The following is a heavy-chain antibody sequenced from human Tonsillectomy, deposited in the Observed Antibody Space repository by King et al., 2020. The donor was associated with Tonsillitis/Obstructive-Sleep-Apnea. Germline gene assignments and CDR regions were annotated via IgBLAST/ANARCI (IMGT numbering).Heavy chain of an antibody. CDR1: GYTFTSYY. D-gene: IGHD2-15*01. CDR2: INPSGGST. Sequence: QLVQSGAEVKKPGASVKVSCKASGYTFTSYYMHWVRQAPGQGLEWMGIINPSGGSTSYAQKFQGRVTMTRDTSTSTVYMELSSLRSEDTAVYYCAREGVVADNYYYYYYLDVWGKGTTVTVSS. V-gene: IGHV1-46*01. J-gene: IGHJ6*03. CDR3: AREGVVADNYYYYYYLDV.